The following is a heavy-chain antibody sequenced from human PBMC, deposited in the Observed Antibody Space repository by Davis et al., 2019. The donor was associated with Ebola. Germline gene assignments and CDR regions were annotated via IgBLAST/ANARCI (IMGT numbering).Heavy chain of an antibody. CDR3: ARRLGSGYQEDAFDI. D-gene: IGHD3-22*01. V-gene: IGHV1-18*01. Sequence: ASVKVSCKASGYTFTSYGFSWVRQAPGQGLEWMGWISAYNGNTNYAQKLQGRVTMTTDTSTSTAYMELRSLRSDDTAVYYCARRLGSGYQEDAFDIWGQGTMVTVSS. J-gene: IGHJ3*02. CDR1: GYTFTSYG. CDR2: ISAYNGNT.